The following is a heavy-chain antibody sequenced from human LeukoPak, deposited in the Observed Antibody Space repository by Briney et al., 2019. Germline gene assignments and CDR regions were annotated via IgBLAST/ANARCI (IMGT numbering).Heavy chain of an antibody. CDR2: IYYSGST. Sequence: TSETLSLTCTVSGGSISSGDYYWSWIRQPPGKGLEWIGYIYYSGSTYYHPSLKSRVTISVDTSKNQFSLKLSSVTAADTAVYYCARDRYYDFWSGPRSHVDYWGQGTLVTVSS. CDR1: GGSISSGDYY. V-gene: IGHV4-30-4*08. CDR3: ARDRYYDFWSGPRSHVDY. D-gene: IGHD3-3*01. J-gene: IGHJ4*02.